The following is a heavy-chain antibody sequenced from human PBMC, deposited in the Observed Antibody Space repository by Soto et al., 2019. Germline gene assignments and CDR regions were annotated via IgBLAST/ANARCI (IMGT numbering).Heavy chain of an antibody. V-gene: IGHV3-23*01. CDR2: VSIGRST. CDR1: GFTFSSYA. CDR3: AKRRGAGGHFDY. D-gene: IGHD2-15*01. Sequence: DVQLLESGGGLVQPDGSLRLSCAASGFTFSSYAMVWVRQGPGKGLEWLAVVSIGRSTQYADCVRGRFTISRDNSKNTLSLQMNSLTAEDTVVYFCAKRRGAGGHFDYWGQGAHVTVSS. J-gene: IGHJ4*02.